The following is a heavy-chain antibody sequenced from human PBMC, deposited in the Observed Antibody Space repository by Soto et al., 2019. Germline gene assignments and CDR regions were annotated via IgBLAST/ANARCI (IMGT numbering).Heavy chain of an antibody. V-gene: IGHV4-59*01. CDR2: IYYSGST. CDR1: GGSISSYY. D-gene: IGHD3-10*01. Sequence: SETLSLTCTVSGGSISSYYWSWIRQPPGKGLEWIGYIYYSGSTNYNPSLKSRVTISVDTSKNQFSLKLSSVTAADTAVYYCARGRTMVRGVSLYYFDYWGQGTLVTV. CDR3: ARGRTMVRGVSLYYFDY. J-gene: IGHJ4*02.